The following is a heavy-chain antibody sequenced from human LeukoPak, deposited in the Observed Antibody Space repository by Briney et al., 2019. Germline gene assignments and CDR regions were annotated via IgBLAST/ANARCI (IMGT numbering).Heavy chain of an antibody. CDR2: INSDGSST. J-gene: IGHJ4*02. V-gene: IGHV3-74*01. Sequence: GGSLRLSCAASGFTFSSYWMHWVRQAPGKGLVWVSRINSDGSSTSYADSVKGRFTISRDNAKNTLYLQMNSLRAEDTAVYYCASWSSGGGILTYDYWGQGTLVTVSS. CDR1: GFTFSSYW. D-gene: IGHD2-21*01. CDR3: ASWSSGGGILTYDY.